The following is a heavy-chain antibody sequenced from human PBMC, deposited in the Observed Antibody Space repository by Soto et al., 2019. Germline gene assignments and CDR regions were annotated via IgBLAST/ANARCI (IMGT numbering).Heavy chain of an antibody. Sequence: XGALILSCSASGFTFSSYSVNWVRQAPGKGLEWVSYISSGSKTIFYADSVKGRFTVSRDNAKNSQYLQMNSLRDEDTAVYYCAREDILGARSFDYWGQGTLVTVSS. D-gene: IGHD1-26*01. V-gene: IGHV3-48*02. CDR3: AREDILGARSFDY. CDR2: ISSGSKTI. CDR1: GFTFSSYS. J-gene: IGHJ4*02.